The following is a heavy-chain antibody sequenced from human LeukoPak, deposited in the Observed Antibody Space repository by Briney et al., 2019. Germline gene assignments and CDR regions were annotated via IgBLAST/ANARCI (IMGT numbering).Heavy chain of an antibody. J-gene: IGHJ6*03. V-gene: IGHV3-43*01. CDR2: ISWDGGST. CDR1: GFTFDDYT. Sequence: PGGSLRLSCAASGFTFDDYTMHWVRQAPGKGLEWVSLISWDGGSTYYADSVKGRFTISRDNSKNSLYLQMNSLRTEDTALYYCAKDKDRRNYYYYYMDVWGKGTTVTVSS. CDR3: AKDKDRRNYYYYYMDV.